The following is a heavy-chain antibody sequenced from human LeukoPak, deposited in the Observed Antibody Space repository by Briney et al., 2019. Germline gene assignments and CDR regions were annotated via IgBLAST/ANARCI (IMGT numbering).Heavy chain of an antibody. Sequence: GGSLRLSCAASGFTVSSNYMSWIRQSPGKGLEWVSSMSDIGPNTYYADSVKGRFTISRDTSKNTLFLQMNSLRAEDTALYFCARRLSLRFDALAVWGPGTVVTVSS. CDR2: MSDIGPNT. CDR3: ARRLSLRFDALAV. D-gene: IGHD3-3*01. V-gene: IGHV3-53*01. CDR1: GFTVSSNY. J-gene: IGHJ3*01.